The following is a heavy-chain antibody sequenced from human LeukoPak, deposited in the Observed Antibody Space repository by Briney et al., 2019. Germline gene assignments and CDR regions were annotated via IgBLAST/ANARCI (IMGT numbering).Heavy chain of an antibody. Sequence: SETLSLTCTVSGGSISSYYWSWIRQPPGKGLEWIGYIYYSGNTNYNPSLKSRVIISVDTSKNQSSLKLSSVTAADTAVYYCARDSSGYSPSFDYWGQGTLVTVSS. V-gene: IGHV4-59*01. J-gene: IGHJ4*02. CDR1: GGSISSYY. CDR3: ARDSSGYSPSFDY. D-gene: IGHD3-22*01. CDR2: IYYSGNT.